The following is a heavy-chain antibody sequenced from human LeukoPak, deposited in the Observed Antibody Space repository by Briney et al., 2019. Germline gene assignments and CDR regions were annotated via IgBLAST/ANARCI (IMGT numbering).Heavy chain of an antibody. J-gene: IGHJ4*02. CDR2: IKQDGSEK. D-gene: IGHD3-10*01. V-gene: IGHV3-7*01. CDR3: ARVWRHYYGSGSSFDY. CDR1: GFTFSSYW. Sequence: PGGPLRLSCAASGFTFSSYWMSWVRQAPGKGLEWVANIKQDGSEKYYVDSVKGRFTISRDNAKNSLYLQMNSLRAEDMAVYYCARVWRHYYGSGSSFDYWGQGTLVTVSS.